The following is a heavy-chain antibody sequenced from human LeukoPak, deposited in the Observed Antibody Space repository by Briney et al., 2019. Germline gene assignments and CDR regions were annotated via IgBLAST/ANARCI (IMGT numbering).Heavy chain of an antibody. CDR1: GFIFTDYW. Sequence: GGSMRLSCAASGFIFTDYWMHWVRQAPGKELVWVARIRGDGRATTYADSVKGRFTISRDNAMNTVFLQMNSLRAEDTAVYSRARENSGSYSPFDSWGQGTLVTVSS. D-gene: IGHD1-26*01. J-gene: IGHJ4*02. CDR3: ARENSGSYSPFDS. CDR2: IRGDGRAT. V-gene: IGHV3-74*03.